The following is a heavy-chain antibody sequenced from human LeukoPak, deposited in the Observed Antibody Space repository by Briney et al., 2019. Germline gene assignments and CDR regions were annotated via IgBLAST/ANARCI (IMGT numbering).Heavy chain of an antibody. CDR1: GFTVSSNY. Sequence: GGSLRLSCAASGFTVSSNYMSWVRQAPGKGLEWVSVIYSGGSTYYADSVKGRFTISRDNSKNTLYLQMNSLRAEDTAVYYCARAGNSGWYNWFDYWGQGTLVTVSS. CDR2: IYSGGST. CDR3: ARAGNSGWYNWFDY. J-gene: IGHJ4*02. D-gene: IGHD6-19*01. V-gene: IGHV3-66*01.